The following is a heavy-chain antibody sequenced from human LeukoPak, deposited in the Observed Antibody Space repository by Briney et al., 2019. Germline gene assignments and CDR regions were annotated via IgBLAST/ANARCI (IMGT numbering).Heavy chain of an antibody. CDR1: GGSISSYY. V-gene: IGHV4-59*01. CDR2: ICDSGST. CDR3: ASLTTADAFDI. Sequence: PSETLSLTCTVSGGSISSYYWSWIRQPPGKGLEWIGYICDSGSTNYNPSLKSRVTISVDTSKNQFSLKVSSVTAADTAVYYCASLTTADAFDIWGQGTMVTVSS. J-gene: IGHJ3*02. D-gene: IGHD3-22*01.